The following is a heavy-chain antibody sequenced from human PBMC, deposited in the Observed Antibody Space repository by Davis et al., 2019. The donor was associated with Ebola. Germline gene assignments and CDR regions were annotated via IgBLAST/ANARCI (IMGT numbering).Heavy chain of an antibody. V-gene: IGHV3-30*03. CDR2: LSYNGNDE. D-gene: IGHD5-12*01. J-gene: IGHJ4*02. CDR1: GFYFPNSW. Sequence: PGGSLRLSCAVSGFYFPNSWMHWVRQAPGKGLEWVALLSYNGNDESYADSVKGRFTISRDNSKSTLYLQMNSLRPEDTAVYYCATCAYSGYHRSTAFDYWGQGTLVPVSS. CDR3: ATCAYSGYHRSTAFDY.